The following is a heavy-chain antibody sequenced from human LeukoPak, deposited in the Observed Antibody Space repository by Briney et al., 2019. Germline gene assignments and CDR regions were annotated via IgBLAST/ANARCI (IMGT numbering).Heavy chain of an antibody. CDR3: ARDPLRYLRVGHYDY. J-gene: IGHJ4*02. V-gene: IGHV3-21*01. CDR2: IDYDSSHI. D-gene: IGHD3-9*01. CDR1: GFTFSDSA. Sequence: GGSLRLSCAASGFTFSDSAMNWVRQVPGKGLEWVSSIDYDSSHIYYAASVRGRFTISRDNARNSVYLQMNSLRVEDTAVYYCARDPLRYLRVGHYDYWGQGTLVAVSS.